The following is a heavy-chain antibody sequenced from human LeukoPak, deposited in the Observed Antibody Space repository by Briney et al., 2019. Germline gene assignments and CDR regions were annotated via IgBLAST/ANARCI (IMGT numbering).Heavy chain of an antibody. CDR1: GGSISSFY. CDR2: IYKSATT. CDR3: ARDYYDSSGYPFCDY. Sequence: SETLSLTCTVSGGSISSFYWSWIRQCPGKGLEWIGYIYKSATTNYNPSLKSRVTISVDTSKKQFSLKVNSVTAADTAVYYCARDYYDSSGYPFCDYWGQGTLVTVSS. J-gene: IGHJ4*02. D-gene: IGHD3-22*01. V-gene: IGHV4-59*12.